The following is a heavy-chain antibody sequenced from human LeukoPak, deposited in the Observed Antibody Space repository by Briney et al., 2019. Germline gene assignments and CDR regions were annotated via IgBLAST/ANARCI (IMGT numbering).Heavy chain of an antibody. Sequence: HPGGSLRLSCAASGFTVSTNYMSWVRQAPGKGLEWLSVIYSGGSTYYADSVKGRFTISRDNSKNTVYLQMNSLRGEDTAVYYCAKSSGWPLDAFDIWGQGTMVTVSS. CDR1: GFTVSTNY. V-gene: IGHV3-66*01. J-gene: IGHJ3*02. D-gene: IGHD6-19*01. CDR2: IYSGGST. CDR3: AKSSGWPLDAFDI.